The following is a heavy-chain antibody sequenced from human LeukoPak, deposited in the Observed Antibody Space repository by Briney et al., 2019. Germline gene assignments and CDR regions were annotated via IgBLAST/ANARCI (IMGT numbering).Heavy chain of an antibody. Sequence: GGSLRLSCAASEFSVGSNYMTWVRQAPGKGLEGVSLIYSGGSTYYADSVKSRFTISSDNAKNSLYLQINSLTAEDTAVYYCAELGITMIGGVWGKGTTVTSSS. CDR3: AELGITMIGGV. J-gene: IGHJ6*04. V-gene: IGHV3-66*01. D-gene: IGHD3-10*02. CDR1: EFSVGSNY. CDR2: IYSGGST.